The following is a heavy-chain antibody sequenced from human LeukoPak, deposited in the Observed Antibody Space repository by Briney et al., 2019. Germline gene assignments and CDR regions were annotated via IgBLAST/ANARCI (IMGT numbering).Heavy chain of an antibody. V-gene: IGHV3-30*02. CDR1: GFIFSSYG. CDR3: AKDRKGWFDP. CDR2: IRSDGSNK. J-gene: IGHJ5*02. Sequence: GGSLRLSCAASGFIFSSYGMHWVRQAPGKGLEWVAFIRSDGSNKYYADSVKGRFTISRDNSKNTLYLQMNSLRAEDTAVYYCAKDRKGWFDPWGQGTLVTVSS.